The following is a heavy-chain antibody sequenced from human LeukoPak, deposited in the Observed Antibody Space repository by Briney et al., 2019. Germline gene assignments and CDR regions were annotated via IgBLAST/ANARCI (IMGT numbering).Heavy chain of an antibody. CDR3: ARGRGRGVIITYYFDY. CDR2: INPNSGGT. CDR1: GYTFTAYH. D-gene: IGHD3-10*01. J-gene: IGHJ4*02. V-gene: IGHV1-2*02. Sequence: ASVKVSCKASGYTFTAYHMHWVRQAPGQGLEWRGWINPNSGGTNLAQKFQGRVTMTRDTSITTAYMELSRLTSDDTAVYYCARGRGRGVIITYYFDYWGQGTLVTVSS.